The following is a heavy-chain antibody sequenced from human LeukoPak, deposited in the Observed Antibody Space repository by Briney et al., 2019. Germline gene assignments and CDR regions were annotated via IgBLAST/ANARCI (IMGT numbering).Heavy chain of an antibody. V-gene: IGHV4-59*12. Sequence: SETLSLTCTVSGGSISSYYWSWIRQPPGKGLEWIGYIYYSGSTNYNPSLKSRVTISVDTSKSQFSLKVSSVTAADTAVYFCARVVAVAGTFPDSWGQGTLVTVSS. CDR2: IYYSGST. J-gene: IGHJ4*02. D-gene: IGHD6-19*01. CDR3: ARVVAVAGTFPDS. CDR1: GGSISSYY.